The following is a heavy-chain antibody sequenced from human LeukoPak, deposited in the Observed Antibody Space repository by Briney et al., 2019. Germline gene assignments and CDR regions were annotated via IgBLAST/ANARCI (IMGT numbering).Heavy chain of an antibody. V-gene: IGHV3-23*01. CDR3: ANPWGTGWYFDL. J-gene: IGHJ2*01. Sequence: PGGSLRLSCAASGFTFSSHAMNWVRQAPGKGLEWVSGISGSGDSTSYADSVKGRFTISRDNSKNTLYLQMNGLRVEDTAVYYCANPWGTGWYFDLWGRGTLVTVSS. CDR1: GFTFSSHA. D-gene: IGHD7-27*01. CDR2: ISGSGDST.